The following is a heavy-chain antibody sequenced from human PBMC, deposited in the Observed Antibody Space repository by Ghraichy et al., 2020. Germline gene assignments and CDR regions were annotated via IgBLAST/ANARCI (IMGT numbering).Heavy chain of an antibody. CDR1: GFTFSSYA. J-gene: IGHJ6*02. CDR2: ISGNGGIT. CDR3: ANTGTLITYQFTMDV. V-gene: IGHV3-23*01. Sequence: GESLNISCAASGFTFSSYAMSWVRQAPGKGLECVSAISGNGGITYYVDSVRGRFTISRDNSKNTVFLQMNSLRVEDTAVYYCANTGTLITYQFTMDVWGQGTTVTVSS. D-gene: IGHD2-2*01.